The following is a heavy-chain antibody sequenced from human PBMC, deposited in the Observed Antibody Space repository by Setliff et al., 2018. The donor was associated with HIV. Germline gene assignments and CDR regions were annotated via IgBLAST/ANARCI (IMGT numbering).Heavy chain of an antibody. V-gene: IGHV3-23*01. CDR2: ISSSGGRT. CDR3: AKCGGTCWHNFFGP. J-gene: IGHJ5*02. Sequence: GSLRLSCAASGFTFSNYVMSWVRQTPGKGLEWVSVISSSGGRTYHADSVKGRFTISRDTSKNTLYLQLNSLRGEDPAVYFCAKCGGTCWHNFFGPWGQGTLVTVSS. CDR1: GFTFSNYV. D-gene: IGHD2-15*01.